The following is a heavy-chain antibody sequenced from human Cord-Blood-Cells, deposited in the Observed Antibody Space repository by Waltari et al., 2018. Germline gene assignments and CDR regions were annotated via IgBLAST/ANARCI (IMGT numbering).Heavy chain of an antibody. Sequence: QVQLQQWGAGLLKSSETLSLTCAVYGGSFSGYYWSWIRQPPGKGLEWIGEINHSGSTNYNPPLKSRVTISVDTSKNQFSLKLSSVTAADTAVYYCAREDDIFAFDIWGQGTMVTVSS. CDR1: GGSFSGYY. D-gene: IGHD3-9*01. V-gene: IGHV4-34*01. CDR2: INHSGST. J-gene: IGHJ3*02. CDR3: AREDDIFAFDI.